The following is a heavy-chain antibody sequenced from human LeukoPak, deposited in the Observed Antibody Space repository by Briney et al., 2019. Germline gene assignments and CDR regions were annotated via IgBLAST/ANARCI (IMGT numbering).Heavy chain of an antibody. CDR3: ARPYSRSSIDGFDI. J-gene: IGHJ3*02. CDR1: GYSFTAYY. CDR2: INPDRGDS. D-gene: IGHD6-6*01. V-gene: IGHV1-2*02. Sequence: ASAKVSCKTSGYSFTAYYIVRVRQAPGQGLEWMGWINPDRGDSNFEQKFQGRISMTRDTPISTAYLELSSLTSDDTALYYCARPYSRSSIDGFDIWGQGTMVTVSS.